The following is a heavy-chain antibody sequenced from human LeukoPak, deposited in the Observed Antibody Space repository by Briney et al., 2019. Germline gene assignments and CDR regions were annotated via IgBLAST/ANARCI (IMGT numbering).Heavy chain of an antibody. CDR3: ARDYRGYDAFDI. D-gene: IGHD3-22*01. CDR1: GFTFSSYS. V-gene: IGHV3-21*01. J-gene: IGHJ3*02. Sequence: GGSLRLSCAASGFTFSSYSMTWVRQAPGKGLEWVSSISSSSSYIYYADSVKGRFTISRDNAKNSLYLQMNSLRAEDTAVYYCARDYRGYDAFDIWGQGTMVTVSS. CDR2: ISSSSSYI.